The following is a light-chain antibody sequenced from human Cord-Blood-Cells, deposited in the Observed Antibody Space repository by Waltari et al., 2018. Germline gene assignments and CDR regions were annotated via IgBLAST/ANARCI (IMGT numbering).Light chain of an antibody. CDR1: ALPKQY. Sequence: SYELTQPPSVSVSPGQTARITCSGDALPKQYAYWYQQKPGQAPVLVIYKDSERPSGIPGRFSGSSSGTTVTLTISGVQAEDGADYYCQSADSSGTYPVFGGGTKLTVL. CDR2: KDS. V-gene: IGLV3-25*03. J-gene: IGLJ3*02. CDR3: QSADSSGTYPV.